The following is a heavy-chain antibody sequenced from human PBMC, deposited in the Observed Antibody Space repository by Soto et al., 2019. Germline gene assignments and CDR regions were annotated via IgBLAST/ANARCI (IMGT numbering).Heavy chain of an antibody. Sequence: GGSLRLSCAASGFTFSSYAMSWVRQAPGKGLEWVSAISGSGGSTYYADSVKGRFTISRDNSKNMLYLQMNSLRAEDTSVYFCANYPIAAAGKPYYGMDVWGQGTTVTVSS. V-gene: IGHV3-23*01. CDR2: ISGSGGST. J-gene: IGHJ6*02. CDR3: ANYPIAAAGKPYYGMDV. CDR1: GFTFSSYA. D-gene: IGHD6-13*01.